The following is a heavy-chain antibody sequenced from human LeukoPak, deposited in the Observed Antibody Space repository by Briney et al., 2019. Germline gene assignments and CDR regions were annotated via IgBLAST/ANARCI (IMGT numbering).Heavy chain of an antibody. D-gene: IGHD5-12*01. CDR3: AKYYLVATIRAYFDY. Sequence: PGGSLRLSCAASGFTFSSYAMGWVRQAPGRGLEWVSDISGSGGSTYYADSVKGRLTISRDNSKNTLYLQMNSLRAEDTAVYYCAKYYLVATIRAYFDYWGQGTLVTVSS. CDR1: GFTFSSYA. CDR2: ISGSGGST. J-gene: IGHJ4*02. V-gene: IGHV3-23*01.